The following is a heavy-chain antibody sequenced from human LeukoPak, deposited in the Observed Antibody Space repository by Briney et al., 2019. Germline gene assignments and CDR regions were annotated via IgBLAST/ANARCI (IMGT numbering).Heavy chain of an antibody. J-gene: IGHJ4*02. V-gene: IGHV1-18*01. Sequence: GASVKVSCKAPGYTFTSYRISWVRRAPGQGLERMGWISAYNGNTNYAQKLQGRVTMTTDTSTSTAYMELRSLRSDDTAVYYCARSANYYAAYWGQGTLVTVSS. CDR2: ISAYNGNT. D-gene: IGHD2/OR15-2a*01. CDR1: GYTFTSYR. CDR3: ARSANYYAAY.